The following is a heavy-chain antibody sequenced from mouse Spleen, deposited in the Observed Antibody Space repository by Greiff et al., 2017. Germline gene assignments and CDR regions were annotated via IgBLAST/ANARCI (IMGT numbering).Heavy chain of an antibody. V-gene: IGHV5-17*01. D-gene: IGHD1-1*01. CDR2: ISSGSSTI. Sequence: EVMLVESGGGLVKPGGSLKLSCAASGFTFSDYGMHWVRQAPEKGLEWVAYISSGSSTIYYADTVKGRFTISRDNAKNTLFLQMTSLRSEDTAMYYCARKLYYGSSHYFDYWGQGTTLTVSS. J-gene: IGHJ2*01. CDR3: ARKLYYGSSHYFDY. CDR1: GFTFSDYG.